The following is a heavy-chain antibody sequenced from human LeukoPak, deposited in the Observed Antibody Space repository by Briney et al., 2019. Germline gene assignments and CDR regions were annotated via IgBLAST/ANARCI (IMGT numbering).Heavy chain of an antibody. CDR2: IHSSSGSI. V-gene: IGHV3-21*01. J-gene: IGHJ3*02. Sequence: KPGGSLRLSCAASGFNFTNYNMNWVRQAPGKGLKWVSSIHSSSGSIYYADSLKGRFTISRDNAKNSLYLQMNSLRAEDTAVYYCASDPAWDAFDIWGQGTMVTVSS. D-gene: IGHD2-2*01. CDR3: ASDPAWDAFDI. CDR1: GFNFTNYN.